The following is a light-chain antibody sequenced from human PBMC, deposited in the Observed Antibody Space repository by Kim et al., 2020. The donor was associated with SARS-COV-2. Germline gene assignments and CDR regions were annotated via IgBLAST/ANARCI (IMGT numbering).Light chain of an antibody. CDR1: RSDVGGYNY. V-gene: IGLV2-14*03. J-gene: IGLJ1*01. Sequence: SITISCNGTRSDVGGYNYVSWYQQHPGKAPKLIIYDVRNRPSGVSNRFSASKSGNTASLTISGLQAEDEADYYCSSYTSSSTYVFGTGTKVTVL. CDR2: DVR. CDR3: SSYTSSSTYV.